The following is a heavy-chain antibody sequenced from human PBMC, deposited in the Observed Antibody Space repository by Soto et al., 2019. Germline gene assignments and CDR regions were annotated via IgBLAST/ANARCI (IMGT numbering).Heavy chain of an antibody. CDR1: GFTFSSYA. D-gene: IGHD6-13*01. V-gene: IGHV3-30-3*01. Sequence: VQLVESGGGVVQPGRSLRLSCAASGFTFSSYAMHWVRQAPGKGLEWVAVISYDGSNKYYADSVKGRFTISRDNSKNTLYLQMNSLSAEDTAVYYCARASPSIAAAGTGYFQHWGQGTLVTVSS. J-gene: IGHJ1*01. CDR2: ISYDGSNK. CDR3: ARASPSIAAAGTGYFQH.